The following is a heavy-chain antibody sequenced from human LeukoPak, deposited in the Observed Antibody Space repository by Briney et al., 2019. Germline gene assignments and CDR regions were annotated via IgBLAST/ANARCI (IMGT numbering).Heavy chain of an antibody. CDR2: IYYSGST. D-gene: IGHD2-15*01. V-gene: IGHV4-59*01. Sequence: SETLSLTCTVSGGSISSYYWSWIRQPPGKGLEWIGYIYYSGSTNYNPSLKSRVTISVDTSKNQFSLRLRSVTAADTAVYYCARDALCSDGACNNYYYMDVWGKGTTVTVSS. CDR1: GGSISSYY. CDR3: ARDALCSDGACNNYYYMDV. J-gene: IGHJ6*03.